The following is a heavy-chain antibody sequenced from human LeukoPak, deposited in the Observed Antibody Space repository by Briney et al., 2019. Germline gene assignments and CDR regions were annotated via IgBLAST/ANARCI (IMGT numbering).Heavy chain of an antibody. CDR1: GYTFTGHY. J-gene: IGHJ4*02. CDR3: AREGDYYDSSGYYFDY. D-gene: IGHD3-22*01. CDR2: INPNSGGT. Sequence: ASVKVSCKASGYTFTGHYMHWVRQAPGQGLEWMGWINPNSGGTNYAQKFQGRVTMTRDTSISTAYMELSRLRSDDTAVYYCAREGDYYDSSGYYFDYWGQGTLVTVSS. V-gene: IGHV1-2*02.